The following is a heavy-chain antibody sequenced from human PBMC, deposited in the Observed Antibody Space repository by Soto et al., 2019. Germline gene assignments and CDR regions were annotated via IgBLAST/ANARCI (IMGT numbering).Heavy chain of an antibody. CDR2: FVVGSGNT. Sequence: MQLVQSGPAVKKPGTSVKVSCKASGFTFTSSAVQWVRQARGKRLEWIGWFVVGSGNTNYAQQFQERVTITRDMSTSTTYIELSSLRSEDTAGYYCAADLLEQQRVSGRYYYGMADWGQGTTVTVSS. D-gene: IGHD6-13*01. CDR1: GFTFTSSA. J-gene: IGHJ6*02. V-gene: IGHV1-58*01. CDR3: AADLLEQQRVSGRYYYGMAD.